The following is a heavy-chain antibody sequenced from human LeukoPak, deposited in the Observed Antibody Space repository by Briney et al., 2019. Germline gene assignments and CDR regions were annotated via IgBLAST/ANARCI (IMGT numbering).Heavy chain of an antibody. CDR3: ARDAGAGWELLGRNDY. J-gene: IGHJ4*02. D-gene: IGHD1-26*01. V-gene: IGHV3-11*04. CDR1: GFTFSDYY. CDR2: ISSSGSTI. Sequence: PGGSLRLSCAASGFTFSDYYMSWIRQAPGKGVEWVSYISSSGSTIYYADSVKGRFTISRDNAKNSLYLQMNSLRAEDTAMYYCARDAGAGWELLGRNDYWGQGTLVTVSS.